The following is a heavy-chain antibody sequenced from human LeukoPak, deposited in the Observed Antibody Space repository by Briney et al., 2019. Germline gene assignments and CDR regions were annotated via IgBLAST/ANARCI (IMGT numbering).Heavy chain of an antibody. CDR3: ARHSVHYYDSSGADAFDI. V-gene: IGHV4-39*01. CDR1: GGSISSSSYY. D-gene: IGHD3-22*01. Sequence: SETLSLTCTVSGGSISSSSYYWGWIRQPPGKGLEWIGSIYYSGSAYYNPSLKSRVTISVDTSKNQFSLKLSSVTAADTAVYYCARHSVHYYDSSGADAFDIWGQGTMVTVSS. CDR2: IYYSGSA. J-gene: IGHJ3*02.